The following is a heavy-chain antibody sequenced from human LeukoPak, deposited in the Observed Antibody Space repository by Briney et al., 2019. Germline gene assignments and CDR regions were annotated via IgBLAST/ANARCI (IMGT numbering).Heavy chain of an antibody. CDR1: TFNLGSYW. D-gene: IGHD5-12*01. CDR2: MSSGGTGT. V-gene: IGHV3-74*01. CDR3: ARGGAGYFFDF. Sequence: PGRSLRLSCTSSTFNLGSYWMHWVRQVPGGGLVWVERMSSGGTGTNYADSVKGRFTISRDNAKNTLYLQMNSLRVEDTAVYYCARGGAGYFFDFWGQGTLVTVSS. J-gene: IGHJ4*02.